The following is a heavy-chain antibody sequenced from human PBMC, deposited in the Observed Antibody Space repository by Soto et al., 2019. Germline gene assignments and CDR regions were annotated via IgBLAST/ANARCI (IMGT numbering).Heavy chain of an antibody. CDR3: ARDYEWLADY. CDR2: IWHDGSNL. CDR1: GFTFSRRG. Sequence: PGGSLRLSCAASGFTFSRRGIHWVRQAPGKGLEWVAFIWHDGSNLYYAESVKGRFTISRDNSKNTVYLEMNSLRVEDTAMYYCARDYEWLADYWGQGTLVTVSS. J-gene: IGHJ4*02. D-gene: IGHD6-19*01. V-gene: IGHV3-33*01.